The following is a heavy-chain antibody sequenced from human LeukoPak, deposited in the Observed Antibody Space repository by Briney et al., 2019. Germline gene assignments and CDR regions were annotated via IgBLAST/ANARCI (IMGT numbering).Heavy chain of an antibody. Sequence: SETLSLTCTVSGGSISSSSYYWGWIRQPPGKGLEWIGYIYHSGSTNYNPSLKSRVTISVDKSKNQFSLKLSSVTAADTAVYYCWNPVTQHGDAFDIWGQGTMVTVSS. CDR3: WNPVTQHGDAFDI. J-gene: IGHJ3*02. CDR2: IYHSGST. D-gene: IGHD4-17*01. V-gene: IGHV4-61*05. CDR1: GGSISSSSYY.